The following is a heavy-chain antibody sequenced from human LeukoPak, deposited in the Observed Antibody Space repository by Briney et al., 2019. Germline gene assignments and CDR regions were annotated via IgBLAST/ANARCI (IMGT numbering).Heavy chain of an antibody. CDR3: ASRSYDFWSGYYYYYYMDV. CDR1: GFTVSSNY. CDR2: IYSGGST. D-gene: IGHD3-3*01. J-gene: IGHJ6*03. Sequence: PGGSLRLSCAASGFTVSSNYMSWVRQAPGKGLGWVSAIYSGGSTYYADSVKGRFTISRDNSKNTLYLQMNSLRAEDTAVYYCASRSYDFWSGYYYYYYMDVWGKGTTVTVSS. V-gene: IGHV3-53*01.